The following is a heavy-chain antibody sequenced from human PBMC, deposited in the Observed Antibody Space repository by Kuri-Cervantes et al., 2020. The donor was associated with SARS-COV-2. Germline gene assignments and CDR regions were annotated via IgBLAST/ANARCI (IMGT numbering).Heavy chain of an antibody. Sequence: SVKVSCKASVYTFTGYYMHWVRQAPGQGLEWMGGIIPIFGTANYAQKFQGRVTITTDESTSTAYMELSSLRSEDTAVYYCARGLVDRYCSSTSCPYYYYYYMDVWGKGTTVTVSS. J-gene: IGHJ6*03. CDR2: IIPIFGTA. D-gene: IGHD2-2*01. V-gene: IGHV1-69*05. CDR1: VYTFTGYY. CDR3: ARGLVDRYCSSTSCPYYYYYYMDV.